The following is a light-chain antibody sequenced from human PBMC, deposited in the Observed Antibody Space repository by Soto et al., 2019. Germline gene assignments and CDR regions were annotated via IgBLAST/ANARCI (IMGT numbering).Light chain of an antibody. CDR2: EDN. V-gene: IGLV6-57*01. J-gene: IGLJ1*01. CDR1: SGSIASNY. Sequence: NFMLTQPHSVSESPGKTVTISCTRSSGSIASNYVQWYQQRPGSSPTTVIYEDNQRPSGVPDRFSGSIDSSSNSASLTISGLKPEAEADYYCHSYDSSNGGVLGTGTKLPVL. CDR3: HSYDSSNGGV.